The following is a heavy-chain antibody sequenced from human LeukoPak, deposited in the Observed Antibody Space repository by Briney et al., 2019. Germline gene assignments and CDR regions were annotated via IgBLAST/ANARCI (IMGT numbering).Heavy chain of an antibody. D-gene: IGHD3-3*01. Sequence: SETLSLTCAVYGGSFSAYSWSWIRQPPGKGLEWIGEINHSGSTNYNASLKSRLTISVDTSKNQFSLKLSSVTAADTAVYYCAGGNYDFWSGPPPDYWGQGTLVTVSS. CDR3: AGGNYDFWSGPPPDY. V-gene: IGHV4-34*01. CDR1: GGSFSAYS. CDR2: INHSGST. J-gene: IGHJ4*02.